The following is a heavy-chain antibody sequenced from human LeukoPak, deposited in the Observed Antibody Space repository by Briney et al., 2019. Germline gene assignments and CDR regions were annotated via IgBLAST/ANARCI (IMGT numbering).Heavy chain of an antibody. CDR3: ANPQLGMNWFDP. Sequence: PGGSLRLSCAASGFTFSSYAMSWVRQAPGKGLEWVSAISGSGGSTYYADSVKGRFTISRDNSKNTLYLQMNSLRAEDTAVYYCANPQLGMNWFDPWGQGTLVTVSS. D-gene: IGHD6-13*01. CDR2: ISGSGGST. V-gene: IGHV3-23*01. CDR1: GFTFSSYA. J-gene: IGHJ5*02.